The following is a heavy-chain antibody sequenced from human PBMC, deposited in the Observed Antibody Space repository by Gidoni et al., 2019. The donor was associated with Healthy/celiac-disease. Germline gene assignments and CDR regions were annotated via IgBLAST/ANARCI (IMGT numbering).Heavy chain of an antibody. J-gene: IGHJ6*02. CDR3: TRDGDLREYYYYGMDV. CDR2: IRSKADGGTT. D-gene: IGHD7-27*01. CDR1: GFVFGDYA. V-gene: IGHV3-49*03. Sequence: ELQLVVSGGCLVYIGRSLRLSGTASGFVFGDYAMSWFRQAPWKGLEWVGFIRSKADGGTTEYAASVKGRFTISRDDSKSIAYLQMNSLKPEDTAVYYCTRDGDLREYYYYGMDVWGQGTTVTVSS.